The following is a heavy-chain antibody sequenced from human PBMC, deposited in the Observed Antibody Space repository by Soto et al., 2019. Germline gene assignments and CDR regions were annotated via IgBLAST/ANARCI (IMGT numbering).Heavy chain of an antibody. J-gene: IGHJ4*02. Sequence: QVQLVESGGGVVQPGRSLRLSCAASGFTFSSYAMHWVRQAPGKGPEWLAVIWYDGSNKYYGDSVKGRFTISRDNSRNTLYMPMNSLRVEDTAVYYCARAYGDWRYFDYWGQGTLVTVSS. CDR2: IWYDGSNK. V-gene: IGHV3-33*01. CDR3: ARAYGDWRYFDY. CDR1: GFTFSSYA. D-gene: IGHD3-10*01.